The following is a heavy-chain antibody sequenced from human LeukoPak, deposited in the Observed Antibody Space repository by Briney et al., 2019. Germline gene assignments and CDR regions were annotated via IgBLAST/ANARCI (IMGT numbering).Heavy chain of an antibody. V-gene: IGHV1-2*02. Sequence: GASVKVSCKASGYTFTGYYIYWVRQAPGQGLEWMGWINPNSGVTHYAQKFQGRVTMTRDTSISTAYVELSRLTSDDTAVYYCARYLMSGPEHNRFDPWGQGTLVTVSS. D-gene: IGHD1-14*01. CDR2: INPNSGVT. J-gene: IGHJ5*02. CDR3: ARYLMSGPEHNRFDP. CDR1: GYTFTGYY.